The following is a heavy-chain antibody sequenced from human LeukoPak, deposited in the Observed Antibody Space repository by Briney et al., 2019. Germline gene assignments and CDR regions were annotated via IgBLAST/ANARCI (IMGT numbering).Heavy chain of an antibody. CDR3: AREGYNWNDSRFYYYYYMDV. CDR2: ISSSSSTI. CDR1: GFTFSSYS. Sequence: GGSLRLSCAASGFTFSSYSMNWVRQAPGEGLEWGSYISSSSSTIYYADSVKGRFTISRDNAKNSLYLQMSSLRDEDTAVYYCAREGYNWNDSRFYYYYYMDVWGKGTTVTVSS. V-gene: IGHV3-48*02. D-gene: IGHD1-20*01. J-gene: IGHJ6*03.